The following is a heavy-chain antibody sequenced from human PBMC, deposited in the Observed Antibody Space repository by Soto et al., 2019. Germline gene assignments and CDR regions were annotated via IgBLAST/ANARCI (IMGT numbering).Heavy chain of an antibody. CDR1: GGTFSSYA. Sequence: QVQLVQSGAEVKKPGSSVKVSCKASGGTFSSYAISWVRQAPGQGLEWMGGIIPILGTANYAQKFQGRVTITADESTSTAYMALSSLRSEATAVYYCARHPPAVYYYGMDVWGQGTTVTVSS. V-gene: IGHV1-69*11. CDR3: ARHPPAVYYYGMDV. J-gene: IGHJ6*02. CDR2: IIPILGTA.